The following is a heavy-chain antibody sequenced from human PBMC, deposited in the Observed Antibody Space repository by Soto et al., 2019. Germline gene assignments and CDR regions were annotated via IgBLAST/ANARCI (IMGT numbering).Heavy chain of an antibody. V-gene: IGHV3-33*01. CDR2: IWYDGSNK. Sequence: GGSLRLSCAASGFTFSSYGMHWVRQAPGKGLEWVAVIWYDGSNKYYADSVKGRFTISRDNSKNTLYLQMNSLRAEDTAVYYCARDGLDSIFGVVIAYYYGMDVWGQGTKVTVSS. D-gene: IGHD3-3*01. J-gene: IGHJ6*02. CDR3: ARDGLDSIFGVVIAYYYGMDV. CDR1: GFTFSSYG.